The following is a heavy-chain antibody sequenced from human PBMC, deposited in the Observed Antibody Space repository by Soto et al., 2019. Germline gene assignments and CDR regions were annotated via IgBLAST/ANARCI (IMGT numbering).Heavy chain of an antibody. CDR1: GYTFTSYG. CDR3: AREITEYGYYRQWYVAL. CDR2: ISAYNGNT. J-gene: IGHJ2*01. D-gene: IGHD4-17*01. Sequence: QVQLVQSGAEVKKPGASVKVSCKASGYTFTSYGISWVRQAPGQVREWMGWISAYNGNTNYAQNLQGRVTMTTDTATRTANMELRSLRSDDTAVYYGAREITEYGYYRQWYVALWGRGTLVTVSS. V-gene: IGHV1-18*01.